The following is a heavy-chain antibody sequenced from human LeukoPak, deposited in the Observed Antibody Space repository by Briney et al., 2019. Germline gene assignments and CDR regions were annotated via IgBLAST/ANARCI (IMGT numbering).Heavy chain of an antibody. J-gene: IGHJ4*02. Sequence: ASVKVSCKASGGTFSSYAISWVRQAPGQGLEWMGGNIPIFGTANYAQKFQGRVTITADESTSTAYMELSSLRSEDTAVYYCASVEAAAAGQYYFDYWGQGTLVAVSS. CDR1: GGTFSSYA. CDR3: ASVEAAAAGQYYFDY. D-gene: IGHD6-25*01. CDR2: NIPIFGTA. V-gene: IGHV1-69*01.